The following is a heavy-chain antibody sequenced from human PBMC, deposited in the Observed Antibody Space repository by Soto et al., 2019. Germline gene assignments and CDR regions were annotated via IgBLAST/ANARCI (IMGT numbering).Heavy chain of an antibody. Sequence: GGSLRLSCAAPGFTFSDYYMSWIRQAPGKGLEWLSYISDSGNTIYYADSVKGRFTISRDNAKHSVYLQMSSLSAEDTAVYYCARDSDMSRMEGYFDYWGQGTRATV. CDR1: GFTFSDYY. V-gene: IGHV3-11*01. J-gene: IGHJ4*02. CDR2: ISDSGNTI. D-gene: IGHD2-15*01. CDR3: ARDSDMSRMEGYFDY.